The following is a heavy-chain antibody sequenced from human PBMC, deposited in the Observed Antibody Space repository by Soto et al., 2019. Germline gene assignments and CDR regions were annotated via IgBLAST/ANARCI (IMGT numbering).Heavy chain of an antibody. CDR1: GGTFSSYT. J-gene: IGHJ6*02. Sequence: QVQLVQSGAEVKKPGSSVKVSCKASGGTFSSYTISWVRQAPGQGLEWMGGIIPMYGIPNYAQKFQGRVTITAGESTSAVYMELSSLRSEDTAVYYCARGRAAATDVGMLKIPPYGMDVWGQGTTVTVSS. CDR3: ARGRAAATDVGMLKIPPYGMDV. V-gene: IGHV1-69*01. CDR2: IIPMYGIP. D-gene: IGHD6-13*01.